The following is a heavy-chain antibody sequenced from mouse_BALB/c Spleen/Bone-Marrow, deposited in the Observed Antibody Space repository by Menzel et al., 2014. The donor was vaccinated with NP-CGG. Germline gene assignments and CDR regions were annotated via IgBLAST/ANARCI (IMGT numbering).Heavy chain of an antibody. CDR3: ARRGGFYAMDN. CDR1: GYTFTDYA. CDR2: ISTYYGDA. J-gene: IGHJ4*01. Sequence: QVQLQQSGAELVRPGVSVKISCKGSGYTFTDYAMHWVKQSHAKSLEWIGVISTYYGDASYNQKFKGKATMTVDKSSSTAYMELARLTSEDSAIYYCARRGGFYAMDNWGQGTSVTVSS. V-gene: IGHV1S137*01.